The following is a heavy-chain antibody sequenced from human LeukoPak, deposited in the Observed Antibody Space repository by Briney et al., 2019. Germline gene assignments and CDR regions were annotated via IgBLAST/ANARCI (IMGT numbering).Heavy chain of an antibody. Sequence: SVKVSCKASGGTLSSYAISWVRQAPGQGLEWMGGIIPMYGTANYAQKFQGRVTITADESTSTAYVELSSLRSEDTAVYYCARGSVIAAAGNYFDYWGQGTLVTVSS. CDR3: ARGSVIAAAGNYFDY. V-gene: IGHV1-69*13. J-gene: IGHJ4*02. CDR1: GGTLSSYA. D-gene: IGHD6-13*01. CDR2: IIPMYGTA.